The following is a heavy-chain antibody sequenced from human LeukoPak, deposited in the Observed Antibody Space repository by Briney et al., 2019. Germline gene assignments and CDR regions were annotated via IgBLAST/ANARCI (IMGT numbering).Heavy chain of an antibody. CDR2: MYTSGST. CDR3: ARQYSSSSSFDY. D-gene: IGHD6-6*01. CDR1: GGSISGYY. V-gene: IGHV4-4*09. J-gene: IGHJ4*02. Sequence: SETLSLTCTVSGGSISGYYWSWIGQPPGKGLEWIGYMYTSGSTNYNTSLTSRVTISVDTPKSRFSLNLGSVTAADTAVYFCARQYSSSSSFDYWGQGTLVTVSS.